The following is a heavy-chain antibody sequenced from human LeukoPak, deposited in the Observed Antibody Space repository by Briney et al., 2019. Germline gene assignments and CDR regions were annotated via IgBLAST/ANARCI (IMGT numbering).Heavy chain of an antibody. CDR1: GFTFDDYA. J-gene: IGHJ6*02. V-gene: IGHV3-9*01. D-gene: IGHD2-2*01. CDR3: AKGGCSSTSCYADYYYGMDV. CDR2: ISWNGGSI. Sequence: PGGSLRLSCAASGFTFDDYAMHWVRQAPGKGLEWVSGISWNGGSIGYADSVKGRFTISRDNAKNSLYLQMNSLRAEDTALYYCAKGGCSSTSCYADYYYGMDVWGQGTTVTVSS.